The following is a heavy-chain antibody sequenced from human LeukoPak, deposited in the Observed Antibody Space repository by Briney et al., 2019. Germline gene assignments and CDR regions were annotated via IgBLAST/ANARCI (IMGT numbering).Heavy chain of an antibody. J-gene: IGHJ6*03. D-gene: IGHD3-10*01. CDR1: GYIFTDYY. V-gene: IGHV1-2*02. CDR3: AREAYASGSFRTDYYYMDV. Sequence: ASVKVSCKASGYIFTDYYMYWVRQAPGQGPEWMGWINPNSGATNYAQKFQGRVTMTRDTSISTAYMELSRLRSDDTAVYYCAREAYASGSFRTDYYYMDVWGKGTTVTISS. CDR2: INPNSGAT.